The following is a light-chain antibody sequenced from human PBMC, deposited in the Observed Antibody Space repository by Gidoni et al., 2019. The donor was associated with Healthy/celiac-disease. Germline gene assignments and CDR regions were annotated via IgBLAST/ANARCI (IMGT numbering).Light chain of an antibody. CDR2: AAS. Sequence: IQMTQSPSSLSASVGDRVTITCRAVQSISSYLNWYQQKPGKAPKLLIYAASSLQSGVPSRFSGSGSGTDFTLTISSLQPEDFATYYCQQSYSTPVAFGQGTKVEIK. V-gene: IGKV1-39*01. J-gene: IGKJ1*01. CDR3: QQSYSTPVA. CDR1: QSISSY.